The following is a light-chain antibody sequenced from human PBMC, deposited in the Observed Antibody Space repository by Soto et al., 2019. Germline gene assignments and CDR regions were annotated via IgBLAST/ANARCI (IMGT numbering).Light chain of an antibody. J-gene: IGLJ1*01. V-gene: IGLV2-14*03. Sequence: QSALTQPASVSGSPGQSITISCTGNSSDVGGFNSVSWYQLRPGTAPKLILYDVVDRPSGVSYRFSGSKSGNTASLTISGLQAADEADYFCSSYTSTMTNVFGSGTKLTVL. CDR1: SSDVGGFNS. CDR3: SSYTSTMTNV. CDR2: DVV.